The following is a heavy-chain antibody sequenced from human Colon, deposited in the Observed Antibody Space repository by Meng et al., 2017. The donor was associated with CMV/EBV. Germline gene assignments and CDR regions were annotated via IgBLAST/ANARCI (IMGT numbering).Heavy chain of an antibody. Sequence: SETLSLTCTVSGGSISSSSYYWGWIRQPPGKGLEWIGSIYYSGSTYYNPSLKSRVTISVDTSKNQFSLKLSSVTAADTAVYYCAREFTIFGGSPSYWFDPWSQGTLVTVSS. V-gene: IGHV4-39*07. CDR3: AREFTIFGGSPSYWFDP. J-gene: IGHJ5*02. CDR1: GGSISSSSYY. D-gene: IGHD3-3*01. CDR2: IYYSGST.